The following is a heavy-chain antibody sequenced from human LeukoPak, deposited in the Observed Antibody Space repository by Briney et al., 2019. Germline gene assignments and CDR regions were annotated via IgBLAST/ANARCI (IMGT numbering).Heavy chain of an antibody. Sequence: GASVKVSCKASGYTFTSYYMHWVRQAPGQGLEWMGIINPSGGSTSYAQKFQGRVTMTRDTSTSTVYMELSSLRSEDTAVYYCARDAQLPLYSSSPGSYYFDYWGQGTLVTVSS. CDR2: INPSGGST. CDR3: ARDAQLPLYSSSPGSYYFDY. D-gene: IGHD6-6*01. J-gene: IGHJ4*02. V-gene: IGHV1-46*01. CDR1: GYTFTSYY.